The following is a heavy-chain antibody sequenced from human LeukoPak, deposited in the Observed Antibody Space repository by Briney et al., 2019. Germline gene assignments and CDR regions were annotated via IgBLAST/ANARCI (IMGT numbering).Heavy chain of an antibody. D-gene: IGHD5-18*01. Sequence: PGGSLRLSCAASGFTFSSYAMHWVRQAPGKGLEWVAVISYDGSNKYYADSVKGRFTISRDNSKNTLDLQMNSLRAEDTAVYYCVKDLAPYSSGYPFDYWGQGTLVTVSS. CDR2: ISYDGSNK. J-gene: IGHJ4*02. CDR1: GFTFSSYA. V-gene: IGHV3-30-3*01. CDR3: VKDLAPYSSGYPFDY.